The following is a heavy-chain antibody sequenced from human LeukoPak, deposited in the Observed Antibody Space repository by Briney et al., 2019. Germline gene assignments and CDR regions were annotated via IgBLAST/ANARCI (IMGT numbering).Heavy chain of an antibody. D-gene: IGHD2-8*01. CDR2: ISSSGSTI. J-gene: IGHJ4*02. Sequence: GGSLRLSCAASGFSFSSYEMNWVRQAPGKGLEWVSYISSSGSTINYADSVKGRFTISRDNAKNSLYLQMNSLRAEDTAVYYCARDYYWCDYWGQRTLVTVSS. CDR1: GFSFSSYE. V-gene: IGHV3-48*03. CDR3: ARDYYWCDY.